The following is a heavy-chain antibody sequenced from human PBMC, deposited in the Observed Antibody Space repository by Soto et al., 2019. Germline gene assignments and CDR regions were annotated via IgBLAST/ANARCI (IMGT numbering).Heavy chain of an antibody. D-gene: IGHD3-22*01. CDR2: VSGSGDST. CDR1: VFTFSNYA. Sequence: GSLRLYCAASVFTFSNYAMSWVRQAPGKGLEWVSAVSGSGDSTFYADSVKGRFTISRSNSKNTLYLQMNSLRVEDTAVYFCAKDLYDSSGYLDHWGQGTLVTVSS. J-gene: IGHJ4*02. V-gene: IGHV3-23*01. CDR3: AKDLYDSSGYLDH.